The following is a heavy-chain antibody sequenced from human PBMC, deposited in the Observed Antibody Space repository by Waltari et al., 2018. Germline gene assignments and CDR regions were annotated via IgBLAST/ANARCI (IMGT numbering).Heavy chain of an antibody. V-gene: IGHV4-4*02. J-gene: IGHJ4*02. Sequence: WWSWGRQSPGKGLEWIGQIHHSGRTHYNPSFESRLSMSVDRSKNQFSLNLNSVTAADTAVYYCAGDRAIGLFFDYWGQGTLVTVSS. D-gene: IGHD2-2*01. CDR3: AGDRAIGLFFDY. CDR1: W. CDR2: IHHSGRT.